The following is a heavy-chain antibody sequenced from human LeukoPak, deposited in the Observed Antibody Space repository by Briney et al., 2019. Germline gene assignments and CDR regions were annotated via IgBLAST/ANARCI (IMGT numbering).Heavy chain of an antibody. Sequence: KPSETLSLTCTVSGGSISSYYWTWIRQPPGKGLEWIGYIFYSGSTNYNPSLKSRVTISVDTSKNQFSLKLSSVTAADTAVYYCARQAGPYWYYFDYWGQGTLVTVSS. D-gene: IGHD2-8*02. CDR2: IFYSGST. V-gene: IGHV4-59*08. CDR3: ARQAGPYWYYFDY. J-gene: IGHJ4*02. CDR1: GGSISSYY.